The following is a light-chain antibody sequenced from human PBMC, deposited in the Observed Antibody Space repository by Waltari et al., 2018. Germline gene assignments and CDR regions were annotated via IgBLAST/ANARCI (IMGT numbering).Light chain of an antibody. V-gene: IGKV1-39*01. CDR2: GAS. J-gene: IGKJ3*01. CDR1: QNINTY. CDR3: QQTFSAPFT. Sequence: DIQMTQSPSSLSASVGDRVTITCRASQNINTYLNWYQQKPGEAPNALILGASFLQSGVPPRFSGSGSGTDFTLTISSLQPEDFVTFYCQQTFSAPFTFGPGTTV.